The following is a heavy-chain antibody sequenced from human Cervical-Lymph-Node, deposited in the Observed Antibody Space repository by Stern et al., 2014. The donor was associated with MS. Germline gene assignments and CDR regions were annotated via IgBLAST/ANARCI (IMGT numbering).Heavy chain of an antibody. Sequence: VQLVESGAEVKKPGASGKVSCKASGYRFSTFYLHWLRQAPGQGLQWIGRIDPGSGATNPSQTFQGRLTMTRDRSITTAYLELSGLRSDDTAVYYCARIYCSGDECYHSFDTWGQGTLVTVSS. CDR1: GYRFSTFY. CDR2: IDPGSGAT. D-gene: IGHD3-16*02. CDR3: ARIYCSGDECYHSFDT. J-gene: IGHJ4*02. V-gene: IGHV1-2*06.